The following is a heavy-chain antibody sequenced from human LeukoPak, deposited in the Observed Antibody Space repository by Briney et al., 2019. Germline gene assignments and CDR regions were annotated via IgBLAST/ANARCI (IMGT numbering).Heavy chain of an antibody. CDR3: ATVAAAGSGSDDILTGYYDN. Sequence: GGSLRLSCAASGFTFSDYYMTWIRQGPGKGLEWLSHISDSGSTMYYADSLKGRFTISRDNAKNSLFLQMNSLRADDTAVYYCATVAAAGSGSDDILTGYYDNWGQGTLVTVST. D-gene: IGHD3-9*01. CDR1: GFTFSDYY. CDR2: ISDSGSTM. J-gene: IGHJ4*02. V-gene: IGHV3-11*01.